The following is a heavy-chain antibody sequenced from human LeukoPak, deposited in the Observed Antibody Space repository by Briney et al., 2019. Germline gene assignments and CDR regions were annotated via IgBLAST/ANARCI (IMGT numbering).Heavy chain of an antibody. CDR3: ARGLPREVTLDS. Sequence: GGSLRLSCVASEFDFFSYGMQWVRQAPGKGLVWVSRIFTDGSTTSYADSVKGRFTISRDNAKNTLYLEMKSLRVEDTAVYYCARGLPREVTLDSWGQGTLVTVSP. CDR1: EFDFFSYG. D-gene: IGHD2-21*02. J-gene: IGHJ5*01. V-gene: IGHV3-74*01. CDR2: IFTDGSTT.